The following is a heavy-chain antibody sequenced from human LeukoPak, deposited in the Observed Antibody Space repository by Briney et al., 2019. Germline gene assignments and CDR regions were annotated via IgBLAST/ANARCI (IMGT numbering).Heavy chain of an antibody. CDR3: ARGDGYAQRD. CDR1: GFTFSSYW. CDR2: INSDGSST. J-gene: IGHJ4*02. Sequence: PGGSLRRSCAASGFTFSSYWMHWVRQAPGKGLVWVSRINSDGSSTSYADSVKGRLTISRDNAKNTLYLQMNSLRVEDTAVYYCARGDGYAQRDWGQGTLVTVPS. D-gene: IGHD5-12*01. V-gene: IGHV3-74*01.